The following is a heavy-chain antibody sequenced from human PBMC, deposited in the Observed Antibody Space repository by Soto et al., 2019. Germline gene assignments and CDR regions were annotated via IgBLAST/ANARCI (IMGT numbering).Heavy chain of an antibody. CDR3: ARPDSNGWYDY. D-gene: IGHD6-19*01. J-gene: IGHJ4*02. Sequence: GESLKISCKGSGYTFTNHWVAWVRQMPGKGLEWMGIVNPSDSDTRYSPSFQGQVTISADKSISHAYLQWSSLKASDTAIYYCARPDSNGWYDYWGQGSLVTVSS. CDR2: VNPSDSDT. CDR1: GYTFTNHW. V-gene: IGHV5-51*01.